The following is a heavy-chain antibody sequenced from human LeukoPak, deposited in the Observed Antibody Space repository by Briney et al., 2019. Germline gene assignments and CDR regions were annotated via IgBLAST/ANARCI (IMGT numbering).Heavy chain of an antibody. CDR3: ARGRETYYDILTGYYDY. Sequence: ASVKVSCKASGYTFTSYDINWVRQATGQGLEWMGWVNPNSGNTGYAQKFQGRVTMTRNTSISTAYMELSSLRSEDTAVYYCARGRETYYDILTGYYDYWGQGTLVTVSS. CDR1: GYTFTSYD. CDR2: VNPNSGNT. V-gene: IGHV1-8*01. D-gene: IGHD3-9*01. J-gene: IGHJ4*02.